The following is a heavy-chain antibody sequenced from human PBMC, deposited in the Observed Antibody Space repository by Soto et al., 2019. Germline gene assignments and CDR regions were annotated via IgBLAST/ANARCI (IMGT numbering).Heavy chain of an antibody. CDR1: GFTFSSYA. Sequence: PGGSLRLSCAASGFTFSSYAMHWVRQAPGKGLEWVAVISYDGSNKYYADSVKGRFTISRDNSKNTLYLQMNSLRAEDTAVYYCARCGSYAVSYYYYGMDVWGQGTTVTVSS. CDR3: ARCGSYAVSYYYYGMDV. V-gene: IGHV3-30-3*01. J-gene: IGHJ6*02. CDR2: ISYDGSNK. D-gene: IGHD1-26*01.